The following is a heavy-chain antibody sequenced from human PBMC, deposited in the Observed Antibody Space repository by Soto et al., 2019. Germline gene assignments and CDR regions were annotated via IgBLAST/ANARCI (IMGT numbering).Heavy chain of an antibody. V-gene: IGHV5-10-1*01. CDR2: IDPSDSYT. Sequence: PGESLKISCKGSGYSFTSYWISWVRQMPGKGLEWMGRIDPSDSYTNYSPSFQGHVTISADKSISTAYLQWSSLKASDTAMYYCAARGIYYDSSGYYPYWGQGTLVTVSS. D-gene: IGHD3-22*01. CDR1: GYSFTSYW. J-gene: IGHJ4*02. CDR3: AARGIYYDSSGYYPY.